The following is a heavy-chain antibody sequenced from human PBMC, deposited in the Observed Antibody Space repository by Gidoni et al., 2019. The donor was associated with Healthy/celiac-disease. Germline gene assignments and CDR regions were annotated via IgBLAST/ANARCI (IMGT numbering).Heavy chain of an antibody. CDR2: IIPIFGTA. Sequence: QVQLVQSGAEVKKPGSSVKVSCKASGGTFRSYAISWVRQAPGQGLEWMGGIIPIFGTANYAQKFQGRVTITADKSTSTAYMELSSLRSEDTAVYYCAGSIAAAGTIYYYGMDVWGQGTTVTVSS. CDR3: AGSIAAAGTIYYYGMDV. CDR1: GGTFRSYA. D-gene: IGHD6-13*01. J-gene: IGHJ6*02. V-gene: IGHV1-69*06.